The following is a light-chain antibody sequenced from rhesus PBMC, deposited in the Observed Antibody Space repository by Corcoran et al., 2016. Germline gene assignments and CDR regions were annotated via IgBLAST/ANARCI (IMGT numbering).Light chain of an antibody. CDR2: GAS. CDR3: QQSSNLLT. J-gene: IGKJ4*01. Sequence: ETVVTQSPATLSLSPGERATLSCRASQSVGSYLAWYQQKPGQAPRPLICGASNRAPGIPDRFSGSGSGTDFTLTISSLEPEDVGVYYCQQSSNLLTFGGGTKVEIK. CDR1: QSVGSY. V-gene: IGKV3-24*04.